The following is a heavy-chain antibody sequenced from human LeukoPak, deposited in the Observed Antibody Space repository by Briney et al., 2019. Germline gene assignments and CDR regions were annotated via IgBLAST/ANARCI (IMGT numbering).Heavy chain of an antibody. CDR2: IYTSGST. CDR3: ARLVFHPWADAFDI. V-gene: IGHV4-4*07. J-gene: IGHJ3*02. Sequence: SETLSLTCTVSGGSISSYYWSWIRQPAGKGLEWIGRIYTSGSTNYNPSLKSRVTMSVDTSKNQFSLKLSSVTAADTAVYYRARLVFHPWADAFDIWGQGTMVTVSS. CDR1: GGSISSYY. D-gene: IGHD2-21*01.